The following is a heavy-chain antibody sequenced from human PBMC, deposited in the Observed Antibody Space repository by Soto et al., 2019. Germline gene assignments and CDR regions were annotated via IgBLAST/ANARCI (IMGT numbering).Heavy chain of an antibody. CDR1: GGSVSSGGYY. V-gene: IGHV4-61*08. Sequence: SETLSLTCTVSGGSVSSGGYYWSWIRQPPGKGLEWIGYIHDSGSTHYNPSLKSRVTISVDTSKNQFSLKLNSVIAADTAVYYCARDRGHHDSSGYYQAPFASWGLGTLVT. D-gene: IGHD3-22*01. CDR3: ARDRGHHDSSGYYQAPFAS. CDR2: IHDSGST. J-gene: IGHJ4*02.